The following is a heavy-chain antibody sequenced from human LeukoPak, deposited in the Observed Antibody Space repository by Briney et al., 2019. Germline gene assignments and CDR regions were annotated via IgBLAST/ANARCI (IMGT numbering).Heavy chain of an antibody. Sequence: SETLSLTCTVSGYSISSGYYWGWIRQPPGKGLEWIGSIYHSGSTYYNPSLKSRVTISVDTSKNQFSLKLSSVTAADTAVYYCARGPYSSSSSYSFDYWGQGTLVTVSS. D-gene: IGHD6-6*01. CDR1: GYSISSGYY. CDR2: IYHSGST. V-gene: IGHV4-38-2*02. J-gene: IGHJ4*02. CDR3: ARGPYSSSSSYSFDY.